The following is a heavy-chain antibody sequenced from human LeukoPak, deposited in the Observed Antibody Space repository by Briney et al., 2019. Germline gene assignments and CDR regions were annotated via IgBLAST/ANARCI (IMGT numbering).Heavy chain of an antibody. Sequence: ASVKVSCKASGYTSTSYGISWVRQAPGQGLEWMGWISAYNGNTNYAQKLQGRVTMTTDTSTSTAYMELRSLRSDDTAVYYCARDREVLWFGESPDYWGQGTLVTVSS. V-gene: IGHV1-18*01. D-gene: IGHD3-10*01. CDR3: ARDREVLWFGESPDY. J-gene: IGHJ4*02. CDR2: ISAYNGNT. CDR1: GYTSTSYG.